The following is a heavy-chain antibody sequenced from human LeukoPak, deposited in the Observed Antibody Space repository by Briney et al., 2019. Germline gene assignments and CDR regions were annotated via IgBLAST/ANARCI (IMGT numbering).Heavy chain of an antibody. V-gene: IGHV3-30*18. CDR2: MSYDGSIK. CDR3: AKSFGMLWFGESQYLDH. J-gene: IGHJ4*02. D-gene: IGHD3-10*01. CDR1: GFTFTNYG. Sequence: GRSLRLSCVASGFTFTNYGMHWVRQAPGKGLEWVALMSYDGSIKYYADSLKGRFTISRDNSKHTLYLQMNSLRAEDTAVYYCAKSFGMLWFGESQYLDHWGQGTLVTVSS.